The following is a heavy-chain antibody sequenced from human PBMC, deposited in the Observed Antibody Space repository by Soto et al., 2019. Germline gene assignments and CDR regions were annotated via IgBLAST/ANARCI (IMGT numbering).Heavy chain of an antibody. CDR3: ARPGGYCISTSCYVGPHAAWFDP. V-gene: IGHV3-30-3*01. J-gene: IGHJ5*02. Sequence: QVQLVESGGGVVQPGRSLRLSCAASGFTFSSYAMHWVRQAPGKGLEWVAVISYDGSNKYYADSVKGRFTISRDNSKNTLYLQMNSLRAEDTAVYYCARPGGYCISTSCYVGPHAAWFDPWGQGTLVTVSS. D-gene: IGHD2-2*01. CDR2: ISYDGSNK. CDR1: GFTFSSYA.